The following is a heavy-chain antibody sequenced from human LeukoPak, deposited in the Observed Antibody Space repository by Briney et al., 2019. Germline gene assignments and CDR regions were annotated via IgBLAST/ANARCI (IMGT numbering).Heavy chain of an antibody. CDR3: AGGRGGSMVIMAPHFDS. V-gene: IGHV1-69*05. J-gene: IGHJ4*02. CDR1: GSSFTISDYA. Sequence: ASVKVSCKPSGSSFTISDYAIVWVRQAPGQGLEWMGGIIPVFGRPHYAPQFQGRLTITTDDATNTAYRQLSSLTSGDAAVYYCAGGRGGSMVIMAPHFDSWGQGTLVSVSS. CDR2: IIPVFGRP. D-gene: IGHD3-10*01.